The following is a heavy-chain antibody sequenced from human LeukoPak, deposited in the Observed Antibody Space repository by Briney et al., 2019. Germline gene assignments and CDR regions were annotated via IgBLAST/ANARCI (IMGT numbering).Heavy chain of an antibody. D-gene: IGHD3-16*01. V-gene: IGHV3-74*01. CDR1: GYTFSSYW. CDR2: MNNDGSGT. CDR3: TRAPLGYY. J-gene: IGHJ4*02. Sequence: GGSLRLSCAASGYTFSSYWVHWVRQAPGKGLVWVARMNNDGSGTGSAAAVKGRFTISRDNAKNTLYLQMNSLRAEDTAVYYCTRAPLGYYWGRGTLVTVSS.